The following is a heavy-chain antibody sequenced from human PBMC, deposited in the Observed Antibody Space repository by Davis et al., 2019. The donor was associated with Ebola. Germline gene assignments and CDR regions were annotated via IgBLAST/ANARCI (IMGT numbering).Heavy chain of an antibody. CDR3: TRDLKQPPPSYYYGMDV. CDR1: GFIFGAYA. V-gene: IGHV3-49*04. CDR2: ISSKAYGGKT. J-gene: IGHJ6*02. D-gene: IGHD6-13*01. Sequence: GGSLRPSCTAPGFIFGAYAMNWVRQAPGKGLEWVGFISSKAYGGKTQYAASLKDRVTISRDDSKSIAYLQVNSLKTEDTAVYYCTRDLKQPPPSYYYGMDVWGQGTTVTVSS.